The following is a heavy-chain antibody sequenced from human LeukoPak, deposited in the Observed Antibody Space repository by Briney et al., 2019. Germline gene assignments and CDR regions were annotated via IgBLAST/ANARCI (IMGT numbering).Heavy chain of an antibody. Sequence: SVKVSCKASGGTFSSYAICWVRQAPGQGLEWMGGIIPIFGTANYAQKFQGRVTITADESTSTAYMELSSLRSEDTAVYYCARSSEKGYAFDIWGQGTMVTASS. V-gene: IGHV1-69*01. CDR1: GGTFSSYA. J-gene: IGHJ3*02. CDR3: ARSSEKGYAFDI. CDR2: IIPIFGTA.